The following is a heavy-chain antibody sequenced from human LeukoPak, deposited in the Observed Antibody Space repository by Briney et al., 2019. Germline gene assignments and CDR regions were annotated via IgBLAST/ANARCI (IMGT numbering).Heavy chain of an antibody. CDR3: AKDHANTPVVAN. CDR2: ISGGSSGST. CDR1: GFTFSDYA. V-gene: IGHV3-23*01. D-gene: IGHD2-21*01. Sequence: PGGSLRLSCAASGFTFSDYAMSWVRQAPGKGLEWLSVISGGSSGSTYYADSVTGRFTVSRDNSKNTVDLQTNNLRVDDTAIYYCAKDHANTPVVANWGQGILVSVSS. J-gene: IGHJ4*02.